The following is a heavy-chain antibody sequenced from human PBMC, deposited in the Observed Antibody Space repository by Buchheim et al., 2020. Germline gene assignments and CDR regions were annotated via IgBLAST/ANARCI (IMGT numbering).Heavy chain of an antibody. Sequence: EVQLLESGGGLVQPGGSLRLSCAASGFTFSSYAMSWVRQTPGKGLEWVSGISGDGVSTYYADSVKGRFTTSRDNSKNTVHLQMHSLRAEDTALYYCATYKYSSSSDYYYGMDVWGQGTT. V-gene: IGHV3-23*01. CDR3: ATYKYSSSSDYYYGMDV. D-gene: IGHD6-6*01. CDR2: ISGDGVST. J-gene: IGHJ6*02. CDR1: GFTFSSYA.